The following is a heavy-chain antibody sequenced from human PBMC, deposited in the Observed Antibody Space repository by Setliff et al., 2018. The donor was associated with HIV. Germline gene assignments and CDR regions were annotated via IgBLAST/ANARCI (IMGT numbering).Heavy chain of an antibody. CDR3: TREPPPSQWQPLYFDV. V-gene: IGHV4-4*07. Sequence: PSETLSLTCHVSGASPNAYFLSWVRHPAGKGLDWIGHIYTSGITNHNPSLKSRVTMSLDTSKEQFSLRLRSVTAADTAIYYCTREPPPSQWQPLYFDVWGRGILVTVSS. D-gene: IGHD6-19*01. J-gene: IGHJ4*02. CDR1: GASPNAYF. CDR2: IYTSGIT.